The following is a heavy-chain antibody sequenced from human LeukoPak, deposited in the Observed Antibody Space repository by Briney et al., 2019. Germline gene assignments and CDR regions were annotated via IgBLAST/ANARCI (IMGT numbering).Heavy chain of an antibody. D-gene: IGHD1-26*01. CDR2: LYSGGSI. Sequence: PGGSLRLSCAGSGFTVSSSYMSWVRQAPGRGLEWVSILYSGGSIFYADSVKGRFTISRDISKNMLHLQMNSLRADDTAVHYCARSSISSYYEDWGQGTLVTVSS. V-gene: IGHV3-66*01. CDR1: GFTVSSSY. J-gene: IGHJ4*02. CDR3: ARSSISSYYED.